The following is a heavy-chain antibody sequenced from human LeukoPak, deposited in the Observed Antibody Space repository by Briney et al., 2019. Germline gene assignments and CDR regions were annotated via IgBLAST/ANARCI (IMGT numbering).Heavy chain of an antibody. V-gene: IGHV3-23*01. J-gene: IGHJ4*02. D-gene: IGHD3-3*01. CDR3: ARDRDDYDLGLFDS. CDR2: INGGSGGT. CDR1: GCTLSSFA. Sequence: GGSLRLSCAASGCTLSSFAMSWVRQAPGEGLEWVSLINGGSGGTYYADSVKGRFTLSRDNSKNTLYLQMNSLRAEDTAVYYCARDRDDYDLGLFDSGGQGTLVTV.